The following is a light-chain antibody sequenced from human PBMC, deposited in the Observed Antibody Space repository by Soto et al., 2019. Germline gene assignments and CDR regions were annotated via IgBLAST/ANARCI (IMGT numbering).Light chain of an antibody. CDR1: QIVTSDY. V-gene: IGKV3-20*01. Sequence: DIVLTQSPGTLSLSPGERVTVSCRASQIVTSDYLAWYHQAPGQAPRLLIYGAFNRATGISDRFSGSGSGTDFTLSISKLEPGDFGVYFCHQYGKSPRTFGQGTKVDI. J-gene: IGKJ1*01. CDR3: HQYGKSPRT. CDR2: GAF.